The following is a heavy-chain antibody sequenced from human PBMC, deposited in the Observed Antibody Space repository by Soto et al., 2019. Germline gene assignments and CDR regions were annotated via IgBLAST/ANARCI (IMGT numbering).Heavy chain of an antibody. J-gene: IGHJ4*02. CDR3: VRDGGDFDY. V-gene: IGHV3-33*05. CDR2: ILYDGSKE. Sequence: GGSLRLSCAASGFIFSGYGIHWVRQAPGKGLEWVTIILYDGSKEYYADSVKGRFTISRDDSKNMVYLQMNSLRGEDTAVYYCVRDGGDFDYWGQGTLVTVSS. CDR1: GFIFSGYG. D-gene: IGHD3-10*01.